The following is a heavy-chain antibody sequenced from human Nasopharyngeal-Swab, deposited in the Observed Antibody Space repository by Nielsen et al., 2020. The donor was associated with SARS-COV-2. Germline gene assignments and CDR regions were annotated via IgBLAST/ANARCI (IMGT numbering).Heavy chain of an antibody. D-gene: IGHD2-21*01. CDR3: ASHPAGGGGGDY. Sequence: WIRQPPGKGLEWSGEINHSGSTNYNPSLKSRVTISVDTSKNQFSLKLSSVTAAGTAVYYCASHPAGGGGGDYWGQGTLVTVSS. V-gene: IGHV4-34*01. CDR2: INHSGST. J-gene: IGHJ4*02.